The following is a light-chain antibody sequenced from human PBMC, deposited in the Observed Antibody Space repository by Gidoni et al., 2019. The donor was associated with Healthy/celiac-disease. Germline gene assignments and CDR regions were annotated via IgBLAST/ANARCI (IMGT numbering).Light chain of an antibody. CDR2: DAS. Sequence: DILMTQSPSSLSASVGDRVTITCQASQGISNYLNWYQQKPGKAPKLLIYDASNLETGVPSRFSGSGSGTDFTFTISSLQPEDIATYYCQQYDNLPYTFGQGTKLEIK. V-gene: IGKV1-33*01. CDR3: QQYDNLPYT. J-gene: IGKJ2*01. CDR1: QGISNY.